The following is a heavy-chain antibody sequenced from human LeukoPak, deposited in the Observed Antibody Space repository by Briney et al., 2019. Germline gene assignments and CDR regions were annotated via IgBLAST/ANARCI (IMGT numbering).Heavy chain of an antibody. CDR3: ARDTGRGLWFGTNDDAFDI. J-gene: IGHJ3*02. CDR1: GYTFTGYY. CDR2: INPNTGGT. V-gene: IGHV1-2*06. D-gene: IGHD3-10*01. Sequence: ASVKVSCKASGYTFTGYYMNWVRQAPGQGLEWMGRINPNTGGTNYAQNFQGSVTMTRDTSITTVYMELSRLRSDDTAVYYCARDTGRGLWFGTNDDAFDIWGQGTMVTVYS.